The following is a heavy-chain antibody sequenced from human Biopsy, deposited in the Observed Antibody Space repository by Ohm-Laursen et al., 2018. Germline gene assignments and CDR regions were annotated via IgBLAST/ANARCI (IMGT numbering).Heavy chain of an antibody. V-gene: IGHV1-18*01. CDR2: IRTDNGAT. J-gene: IGHJ4*02. D-gene: IGHD1-26*01. CDR3: AIEGGTYSKPFDY. Sequence: EASVKVSCKASGGTFSSYAISWVRQAPGQGLEWMGWIRTDNGATDYAQNLQGRVTMTTDTSAATAYMELSSLTFEDTAVYYCAIEGGTYSKPFDYWGQGSQVIVSS. CDR1: GGTFSSYA.